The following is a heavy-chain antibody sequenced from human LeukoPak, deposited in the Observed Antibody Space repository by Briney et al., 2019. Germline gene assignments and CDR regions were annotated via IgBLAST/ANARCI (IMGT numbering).Heavy chain of an antibody. V-gene: IGHV3-11*06. CDR3: ARSMTTVTTIDY. CDR1: EFTFSDYY. J-gene: IGHJ4*02. Sequence: GGSLRLSCAASEFTFSDYYMSWIRQAPGKGLEWVPYISSSSSYTNYADSVKGRFTISRDNAKNSLYLQMNSLRAEDTAVYYCARSMTTVTTIDYWGQGTLVTVSS. D-gene: IGHD4-17*01. CDR2: ISSSSSYT.